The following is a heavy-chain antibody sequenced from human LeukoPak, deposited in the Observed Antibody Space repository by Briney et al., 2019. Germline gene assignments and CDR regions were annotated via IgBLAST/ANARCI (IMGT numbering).Heavy chain of an antibody. D-gene: IGHD5-12*01. V-gene: IGHV7-4-1*02. CDR1: GYTFTNYD. CDR2: INTNTGNP. Sequence: ASVKVSCKASGYTFTNYDINWVRQAPGQGLEWMGWINTNTGNPTYAQGFTGRFVFSLDTSVSTTYLQISSLKAEDTAVYYCAREPSLPGYSGYDSPHYYYGMDVWGQGTTVTVSS. CDR3: AREPSLPGYSGYDSPHYYYGMDV. J-gene: IGHJ6*02.